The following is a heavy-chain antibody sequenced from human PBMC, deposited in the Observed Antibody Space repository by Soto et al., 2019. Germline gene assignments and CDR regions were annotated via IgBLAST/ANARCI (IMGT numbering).Heavy chain of an antibody. CDR3: ARGFLPYYFWSGYGPYGMDV. D-gene: IGHD3-3*01. J-gene: IGHJ6*02. CDR2: IYYSGST. Sequence: SETLSLTCTVSGGSISSGGYYWSWIRQHPGKGLEWIGYIYYSGSTYYNPSLKSRVTISVDTSKNQFSLKLSSVTAADTAVYYWARGFLPYYFWSGYGPYGMDVWGQGTTVTVSS. V-gene: IGHV4-31*03. CDR1: GGSISSGGYY.